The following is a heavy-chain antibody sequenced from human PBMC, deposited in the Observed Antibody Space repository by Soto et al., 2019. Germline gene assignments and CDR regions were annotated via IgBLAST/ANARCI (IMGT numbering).Heavy chain of an antibody. CDR3: ASGVYYYDSSGYYPVYYFDY. D-gene: IGHD3-22*01. CDR1: GGSISSYY. J-gene: IGHJ4*02. Sequence: LSLTCTVSGGSISSYYWSWIRQPPGKGLEWIGYIYYSGSTNYNPSLKSRVTISVDTSKNQFSLKLSSVTAADTAVYYCASGVYYYDSSGYYPVYYFDYWGQGTLVTVSS. CDR2: IYYSGST. V-gene: IGHV4-59*01.